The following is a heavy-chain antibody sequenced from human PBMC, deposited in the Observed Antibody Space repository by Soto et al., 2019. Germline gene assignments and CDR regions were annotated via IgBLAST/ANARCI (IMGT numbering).Heavy chain of an antibody. CDR2: ISGNGGNT. Sequence: AGGSLRLSCAASGITFNRYAMSWVRQAPGKGLEWVSTISGNGGNTDYPDSVKGRFTISRDNSKNTLYLQMNSLRADDTAVYYCAKGQYGGSYYPDWGQGTLVTVSS. CDR3: AKGQYGGSYYPD. J-gene: IGHJ4*02. CDR1: GITFNRYA. V-gene: IGHV3-23*01. D-gene: IGHD1-26*01.